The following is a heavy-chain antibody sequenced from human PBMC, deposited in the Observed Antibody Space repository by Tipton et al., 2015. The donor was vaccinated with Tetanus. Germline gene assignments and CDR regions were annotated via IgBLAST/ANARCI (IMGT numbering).Heavy chain of an antibody. V-gene: IGHV1-69*01. J-gene: IGHJ4*02. CDR1: GGTFTNYA. D-gene: IGHD3-10*01. CDR3: ARDYFGSGSNYYFDY. CDR2: ITPIFGTT. Sequence: QLVQSGAEVKKPGSSVKVSCKASGGTFTNYALSWVRQAPGQGLEWVGGITPIFGTTNFAPKFQGRVTITADESTNTAFMELSSLRSEDTAVYYCARDYFGSGSNYYFDYWGQGSQVSVSS.